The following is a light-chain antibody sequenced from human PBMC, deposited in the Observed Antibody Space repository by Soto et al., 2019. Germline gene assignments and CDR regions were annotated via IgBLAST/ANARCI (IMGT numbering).Light chain of an antibody. V-gene: IGKV3-20*01. CDR3: QKYGSSPLT. CDR2: DAS. CDR1: QSVRSNY. Sequence: DIVLTQSPDTLSLSPGERATLSCRASQSVRSNYLAWYQQKPGQAPRFLIYDASSRATGIPDRFSGSGSGTDFTLTISRLEPEDFAVYYCQKYGSSPLTFGGGTKVDI. J-gene: IGKJ4*01.